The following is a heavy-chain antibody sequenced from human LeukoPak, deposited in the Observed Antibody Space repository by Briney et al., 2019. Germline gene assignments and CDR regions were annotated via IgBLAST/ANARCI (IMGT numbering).Heavy chain of an antibody. D-gene: IGHD6-13*01. J-gene: IGHJ6*03. V-gene: IGHV4-39*07. Sequence: SETLSLTCTVSGGSISSSSYYWGWIRQPPGKGLEWIGSIYYSGSTYYNPSLKSRVTISVDTSKNQFSLKLSSVTAADTAVYYCARDLPQRQQLVREYYMDVWGKGTTVTVSS. CDR1: GGSISSSSYY. CDR3: ARDLPQRQQLVREYYMDV. CDR2: IYYSGST.